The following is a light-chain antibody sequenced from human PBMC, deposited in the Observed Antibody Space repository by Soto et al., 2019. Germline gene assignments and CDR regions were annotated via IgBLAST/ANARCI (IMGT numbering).Light chain of an antibody. J-gene: IGKJ3*01. CDR2: DAS. V-gene: IGKV1-33*01. CDR3: QQYDDVPFT. Sequence: DIQMTQSPSSLSASVGDRVTITCQASQDIRNYLTWYQQKPGKAPKLLIYDASDLETGVPSRFSGSGSGTDFTFTINNLQPEDIATYYCQQYDDVPFTFGPGTIVNVK. CDR1: QDIRNY.